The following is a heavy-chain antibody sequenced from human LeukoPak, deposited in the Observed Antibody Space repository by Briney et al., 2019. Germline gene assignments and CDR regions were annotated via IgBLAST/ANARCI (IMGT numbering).Heavy chain of an antibody. Sequence: ASVPVSCKASGYTFTSYDINWVRQATGQGLEWMGWMNPNSGKTAYTQKFKGKVNMTGNISISIAYMELNSLRSEDTAVYYCARPNYDIFTGYVGGFYDFGMDVWGQGTMVTVSS. CDR2: MNPNSGKT. CDR1: GYTFTSYD. J-gene: IGHJ6*02. V-gene: IGHV1-8*01. CDR3: ARPNYDIFTGYVGGFYDFGMDV. D-gene: IGHD3-9*01.